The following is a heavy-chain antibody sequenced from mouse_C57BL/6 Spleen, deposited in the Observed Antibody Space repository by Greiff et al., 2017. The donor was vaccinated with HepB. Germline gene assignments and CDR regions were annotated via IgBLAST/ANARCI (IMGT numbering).Heavy chain of an antibody. CDR1: GYTFTSYG. Sequence: VQLQQSGAELARPGASVKLSCKASGYTFTSYGISWVKQRTGQGLEWIGEIYPRSGNTYYNEKFKGKATLTADKSSSTAYMELRSLTSEDSAVYFCAREEITTVVARAMDYWGQGTSVTVSS. D-gene: IGHD1-1*01. J-gene: IGHJ4*01. CDR3: AREEITTVVARAMDY. V-gene: IGHV1-81*01. CDR2: IYPRSGNT.